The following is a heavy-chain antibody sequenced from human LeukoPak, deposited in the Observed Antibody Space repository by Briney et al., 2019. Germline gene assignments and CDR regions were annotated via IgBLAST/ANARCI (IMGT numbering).Heavy chain of an antibody. Sequence: GGSLRLSCAASGFTFGSYWMSWVRQAPGSGLEWVANIKHDGSENYYVDSVKGRFTISRDNAKNSLYLQMNSLRAEDTAVYYCARLIYGGSFNWCFDLWGRGTLVTVSS. CDR3: ARLIYGGSFNWCFDL. D-gene: IGHD4-23*01. V-gene: IGHV3-7*03. CDR1: GFTFGSYW. CDR2: IKHDGSEN. J-gene: IGHJ2*01.